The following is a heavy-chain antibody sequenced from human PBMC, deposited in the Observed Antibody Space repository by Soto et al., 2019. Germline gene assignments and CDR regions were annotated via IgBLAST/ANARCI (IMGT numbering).Heavy chain of an antibody. CDR2: IFYSGST. Sequence: SETLSLTCTVSGGSISSSSYYWGWIRQPPGKGLEWIGSIFYSGSTYYNPSLKSRVTISVDTSKNQFSLKLSSVTAADTAVYYCARHSTGYYYSWFDPWGQGTLVT. J-gene: IGHJ5*02. D-gene: IGHD3-22*01. V-gene: IGHV4-39*01. CDR1: GGSISSSSYY. CDR3: ARHSTGYYYSWFDP.